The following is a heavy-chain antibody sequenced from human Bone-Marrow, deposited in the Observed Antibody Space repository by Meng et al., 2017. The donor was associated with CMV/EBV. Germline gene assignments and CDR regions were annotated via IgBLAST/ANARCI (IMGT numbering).Heavy chain of an antibody. CDR3: ARQANWNYGGNYFDY. D-gene: IGHD1-7*01. Sequence: GESLKISCKGSGYSFTSYWIGWVRQMPGKGLEWMGIIYPGDSDTRYSPSFQGQVTISADKSISTAYLQWSSLKASDTAMYYCARQANWNYGGNYFDYWGQGTLVTVSS. CDR2: IYPGDSDT. CDR1: GYSFTSYW. J-gene: IGHJ4*02. V-gene: IGHV5-51*01.